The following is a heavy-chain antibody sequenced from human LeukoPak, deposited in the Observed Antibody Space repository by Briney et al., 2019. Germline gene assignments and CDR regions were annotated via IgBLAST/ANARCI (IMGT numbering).Heavy chain of an antibody. V-gene: IGHV4-61*09. D-gene: IGHD4-17*01. CDR2: SYSSTRT. Sequence: DPSQTLSLTCTVSGDSLTSGSRYWSWIRQPAGKGLEWIGHSYSSTRTTYNPSLESRVTISGDTAKNQFSLKLDSVTAADTAVYFCARCMSELDYGDYAYYYHMDVWGKGTTVTVSS. CDR3: ARCMSELDYGDYAYYYHMDV. CDR1: GDSLTSGSRY. J-gene: IGHJ6*04.